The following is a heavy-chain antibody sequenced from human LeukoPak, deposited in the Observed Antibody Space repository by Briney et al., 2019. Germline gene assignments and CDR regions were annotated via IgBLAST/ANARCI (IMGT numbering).Heavy chain of an antibody. CDR2: IYYSGST. V-gene: IGHV4-39*07. CDR3: ARDTCPGGDCPWYFDY. D-gene: IGHD2-21*02. CDR1: GGSISSSSYY. J-gene: IGHJ4*02. Sequence: SETLSLTCTVSGGSISSSSYYWGWIRQPPGKGLEWIGSIYYSGSTYYNPSLKSRVTISVDTSKNQFSLKLSSVTAADTAVYYCARDTCPGGDCPWYFDYWGQGTLVTVSS.